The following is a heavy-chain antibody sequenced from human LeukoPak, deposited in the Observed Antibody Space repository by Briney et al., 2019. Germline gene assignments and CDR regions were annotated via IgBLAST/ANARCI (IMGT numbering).Heavy chain of an antibody. CDR1: GFTFSSYA. D-gene: IGHD6-6*01. CDR2: ISGSGGST. V-gene: IGHV3-23*01. J-gene: IGHJ3*02. Sequence: GGSLRLSCAAAGFTFSSYAMSWVRQAPGKGLEWVSAISGSGGSTYYADSVKGRFTISRDNSKNTLYLQMNSLRAEDTAVYYCAKSIAARHLAFDIWGQGTMVTVSS. CDR3: AKSIAARHLAFDI.